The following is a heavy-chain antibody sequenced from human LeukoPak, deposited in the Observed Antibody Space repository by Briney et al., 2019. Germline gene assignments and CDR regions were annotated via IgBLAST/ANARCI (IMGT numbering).Heavy chain of an antibody. CDR1: GFTFSSCA. V-gene: IGHV3-23*01. J-gene: IGHJ4*02. Sequence: GGSLRLSCAASGFTFSSCAMNWVRQAPGKGLGCVSSISGSGASTYDADSVKGRFTISRDNSKNTLYLQMNSLRAEDTAIYYCAKDRYGDYSFDSWGQGTLVTVSS. CDR3: AKDRYGDYSFDS. D-gene: IGHD4-17*01. CDR2: ISGSGAST.